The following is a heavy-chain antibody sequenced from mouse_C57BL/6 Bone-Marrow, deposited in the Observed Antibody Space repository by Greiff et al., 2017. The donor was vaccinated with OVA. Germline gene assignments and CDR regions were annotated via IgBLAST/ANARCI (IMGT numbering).Heavy chain of an antibody. V-gene: IGHV1-18*01. CDR2: INPNNGGT. J-gene: IGHJ2*01. Sequence: EVKLMESGPELVKPGASVKIPCKASGYTFTDYNMDWVKQSHGKSLEWIGDINPNNGGTIYNQKFKGKATLTVDKSSSTAYMELRSLTSEDTAVYYCATANWGFDYWGQGTTLTVSS. CDR1: GYTFTDYN. CDR3: ATANWGFDY. D-gene: IGHD4-1*01.